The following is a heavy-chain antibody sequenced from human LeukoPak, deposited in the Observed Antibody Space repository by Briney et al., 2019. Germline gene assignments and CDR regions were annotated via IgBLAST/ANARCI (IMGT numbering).Heavy chain of an antibody. Sequence: PGGSLRLSCAASGFIVSTNYMSWVRQAPGKGLEWVSVLYSGGTTYYADSVKGRFTISRDNSKNTLYLQMNSLRAEDTAVYYCAMDSSWLPLKFDYWGQGTLVTV. CDR1: GFIVSTNY. CDR3: AMDSSWLPLKFDY. CDR2: LYSGGTT. V-gene: IGHV3-66*01. J-gene: IGHJ4*02. D-gene: IGHD5-24*01.